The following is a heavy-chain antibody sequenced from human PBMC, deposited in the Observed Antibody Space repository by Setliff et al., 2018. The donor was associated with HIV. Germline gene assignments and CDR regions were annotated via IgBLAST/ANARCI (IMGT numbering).Heavy chain of an antibody. Sequence: GGSLRLSCAASGFTFSSYSMNWVRQAPGKGLEWVSSISSSSSYIYYADSVKGRFTISRDTAKNALYLQMNSLRAEDTAVYSCATDIVATFDYWGQGTLVTVSS. CDR1: GFTFSSYS. CDR2: ISSSSSYI. D-gene: IGHD5-12*01. V-gene: IGHV3-21*01. CDR3: ATDIVATFDY. J-gene: IGHJ4*02.